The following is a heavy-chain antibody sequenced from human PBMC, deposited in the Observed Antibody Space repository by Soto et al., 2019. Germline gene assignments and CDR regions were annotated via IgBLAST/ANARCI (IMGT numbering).Heavy chain of an antibody. CDR3: ARHGGTFDP. J-gene: IGHJ5*02. CDR1: GFIVSDYD. V-gene: IGHV3-11*01. Sequence: QVQLVESGGGLVKPGGSLRLSCAASGFIVSDYDMTWIRQAPGKGLEWVSCITTSGTTMYYTDSMKGRFTISRDNAKNSVYLQMNNLRDEDTAIYYCARHGGTFDPWGQGTLGAVSS. CDR2: ITTSGTTM. D-gene: IGHD1-7*01.